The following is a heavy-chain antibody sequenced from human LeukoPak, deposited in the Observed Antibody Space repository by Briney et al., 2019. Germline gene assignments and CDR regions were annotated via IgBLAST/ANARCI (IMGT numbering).Heavy chain of an antibody. CDR2: IYTSGST. CDR3: AREVGDYYDSSGYYAFYYYYYMDV. CDR1: GGSFSGYY. J-gene: IGHJ6*03. D-gene: IGHD3-22*01. V-gene: IGHV4-4*07. Sequence: SETLSLTCAVYGGSFSGYYWSWIRQPAGKGLEWIGRIYTSGSTNYNPSLKSRVTISVDTSKNQFSLKLSSVTAADTAVYYCAREVGDYYDSSGYYAFYYYYYMDVWGKGTTVTISS.